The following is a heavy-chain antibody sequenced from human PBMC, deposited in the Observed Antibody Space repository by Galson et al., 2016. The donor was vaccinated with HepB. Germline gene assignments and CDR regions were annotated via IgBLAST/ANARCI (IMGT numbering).Heavy chain of an antibody. Sequence: SLRLSCAASGFTFSTYGMHWVRQAPGKGLEWVAVISYDGSNKYYADSVKGRFTISRDNSKNTLFLQMNSLRAEDTAVYYCAKDLALMTTVFYYYGMDVWGQGTTVTVSS. CDR1: GFTFSTYG. CDR2: ISYDGSNK. V-gene: IGHV3-30*18. CDR3: AKDLALMTTVFYYYGMDV. J-gene: IGHJ6*02. D-gene: IGHD4-11*01.